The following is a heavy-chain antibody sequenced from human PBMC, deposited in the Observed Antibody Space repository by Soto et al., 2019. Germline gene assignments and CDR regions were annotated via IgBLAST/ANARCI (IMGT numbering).Heavy chain of an antibody. J-gene: IGHJ3*02. V-gene: IGHV4-39*01. CDR3: ARPPTASLDAFEI. Sequence: QLQLQESGPGLVKPSETLSLTCTVSGGSISISSYYWGWIRQPPGKGLEWIGSIYYSGSTYYNPSLKSRVTISVDTSKNQFSLNLNSVTAADTAVYYCARPPTASLDAFEIWGQGTMVTVFS. CDR2: IYYSGST. CDR1: GGSISISSYY.